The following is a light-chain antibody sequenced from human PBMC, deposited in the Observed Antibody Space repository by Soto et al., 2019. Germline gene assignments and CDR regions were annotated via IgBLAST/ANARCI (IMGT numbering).Light chain of an antibody. CDR1: EIVLYSSNNKNY. CDR3: QQYYSTPWT. J-gene: IGKJ1*01. CDR2: WAS. Sequence: DIVMTQSPDSLDVSIGERATINCKSSEIVLYSSNNKNYLAWYQQKPGQPPKLLIYWASTRESGVPDRFSGSGSGTDFTLTISSLQAEDVAVYYCQQYYSTPWTFGQGTKVDI. V-gene: IGKV4-1*01.